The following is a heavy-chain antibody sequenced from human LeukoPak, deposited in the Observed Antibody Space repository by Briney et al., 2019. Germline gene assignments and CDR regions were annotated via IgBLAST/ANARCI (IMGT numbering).Heavy chain of an antibody. V-gene: IGHV3-48*01. Sequence: GGSLRLSCVASGFTLSSHNINWVRQAPGKGLEWVSHISSSGSVTYYGDSVKGRITISRDNAKNSLFLQMNSLRAEDTAVYYCARGPLIAAAGTWWGQGTLVTVSS. CDR3: ARGPLIAAAGTW. CDR2: ISSSGSVT. D-gene: IGHD6-13*01. CDR1: GFTLSSHN. J-gene: IGHJ4*02.